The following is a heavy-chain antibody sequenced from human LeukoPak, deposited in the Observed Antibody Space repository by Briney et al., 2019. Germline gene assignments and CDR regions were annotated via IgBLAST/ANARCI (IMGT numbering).Heavy chain of an antibody. V-gene: IGHV4-39*01. CDR2: IYYSGST. D-gene: IGHD2-2*01. CDR3: ASKTTSDDAFDY. J-gene: IGHJ4*02. Sequence: SETLSLTCTVSGGSISSSSYYWAWIRQPPGKGLDRIGSIYYSGSTSYYPSLKSRVTISVDTSKNQFSLKLSSVTAADTAVYYCASKTTSDDAFDYWGQGTLVTVSS. CDR1: GGSISSSSYY.